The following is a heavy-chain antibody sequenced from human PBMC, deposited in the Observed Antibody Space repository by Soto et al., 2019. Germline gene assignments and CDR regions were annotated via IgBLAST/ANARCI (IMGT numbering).Heavy chain of an antibody. CDR2: ISNDGSST. CDR3: GKEIGDSNDYPLDY. D-gene: IGHD3-16*01. CDR1: GFTFSSLG. V-gene: IGHV3-30*18. Sequence: QVQLVESGGGVVQPGRSLRLSCATSGFTFSSLGMHWVRQAPGKGLEWVAIISNDGSSTYYADSVKGRFTISRDNSKNTLDLQLNSLRTEDTAIYYCGKEIGDSNDYPLDYWGQGTLVTVSS. J-gene: IGHJ4*02.